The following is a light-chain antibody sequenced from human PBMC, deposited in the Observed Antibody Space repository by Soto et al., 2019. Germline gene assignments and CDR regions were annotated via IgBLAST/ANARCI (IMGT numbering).Light chain of an antibody. J-gene: IGKJ1*01. V-gene: IGKV3-15*01. CDR2: AAS. CDR1: QSVSSN. CDR3: QHYSNWPPWT. Sequence: EIVMTQSQATMSVSPGERAALSCRASQSVSSNLAWYQQKPGQAPRLLIYAASTRATGIPARFSGSGSGTGFTLTISSLQSEDVAVYYCQHYSNWPPWTFGQGTKVDI.